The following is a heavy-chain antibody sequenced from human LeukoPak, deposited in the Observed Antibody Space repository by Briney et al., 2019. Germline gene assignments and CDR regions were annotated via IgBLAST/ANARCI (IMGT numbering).Heavy chain of an antibody. Sequence: GESLKISCEGSGYSFTSYWIGWVRQMPGKGLEWMGIIYPGDSDTRYSPSFQGQVTISADKSISTAYLQWSSLKASDTAMYYCARPGEPAYSSGWYEMDYWGQGTLVTVSS. CDR1: GYSFTSYW. CDR3: ARPGEPAYSSGWYEMDY. CDR2: IYPGDSDT. D-gene: IGHD6-19*01. J-gene: IGHJ4*02. V-gene: IGHV5-51*01.